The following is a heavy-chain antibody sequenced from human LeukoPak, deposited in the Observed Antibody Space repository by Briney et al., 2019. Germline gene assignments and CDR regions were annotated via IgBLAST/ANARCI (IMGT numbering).Heavy chain of an antibody. CDR1: GFTFSSYW. CDR2: IKQDGSEK. D-gene: IGHD6-19*01. J-gene: IGHJ4*02. Sequence: GGCLRLSCAASGFTFSSYWMSWVRQAPGKGLEWVANIKQDGSEKYYVDSVKGRFTISRDNAKNSLYLQLNSLRAEDTAVYYCARSPYTSGWYGVGYWGQGTLVTVSS. CDR3: ARSPYTSGWYGVGY. V-gene: IGHV3-7*01.